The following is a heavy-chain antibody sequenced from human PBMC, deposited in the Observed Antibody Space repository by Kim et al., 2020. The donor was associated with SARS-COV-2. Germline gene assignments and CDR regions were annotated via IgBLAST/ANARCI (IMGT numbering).Heavy chain of an antibody. Sequence: SETLSLTCAVYGGSFSGYYWSWIRQPPGKGLEWIGEINHSGSTNYNPSLKSRVTISVDTSKNKFSLKLSSVTAADTAVYYCAADDRIAVGAPYYFDYWGQGTLVTVSS. CDR2: INHSGST. CDR1: GGSFSGYY. J-gene: IGHJ4*02. D-gene: IGHD6-19*01. CDR3: AADDRIAVGAPYYFDY. V-gene: IGHV4-34*01.